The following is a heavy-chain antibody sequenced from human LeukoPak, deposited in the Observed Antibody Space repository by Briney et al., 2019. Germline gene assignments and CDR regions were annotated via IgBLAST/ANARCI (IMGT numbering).Heavy chain of an antibody. D-gene: IGHD3-3*01. Sequence: ASVKVCCKASGYTFTKNHMHWVRQAPGQGLGWMGIINPSGDSTVYAQKFQGRVTMTRDTSTSTVYMELSSLRSEDTAVYYCARPTIFGVDYGMDVWGQGTTVTVSS. V-gene: IGHV1-46*01. J-gene: IGHJ6*02. CDR1: GYTFTKNH. CDR3: ARPTIFGVDYGMDV. CDR2: INPSGDST.